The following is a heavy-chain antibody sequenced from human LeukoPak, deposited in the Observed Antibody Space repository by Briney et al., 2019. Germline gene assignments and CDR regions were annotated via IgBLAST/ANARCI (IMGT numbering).Heavy chain of an antibody. CDR1: GFTFNTYA. D-gene: IGHD6-13*01. Sequence: PGGSLRLSCAASGFTFNTYAMSWVRQAPGKGLEWVSAISGGGATSYYADSVEGRFTISRDNSKNTLYLQMNSLRAEDTAIYYCAKDGSSGIAATADAFDIWGQGTMVTVSP. CDR3: AKDGSSGIAATADAFDI. CDR2: ISGGGATS. J-gene: IGHJ3*02. V-gene: IGHV3-23*01.